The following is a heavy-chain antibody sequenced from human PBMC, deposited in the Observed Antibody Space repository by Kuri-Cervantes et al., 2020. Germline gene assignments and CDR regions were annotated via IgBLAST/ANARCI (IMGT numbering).Heavy chain of an antibody. CDR3: ARGPYSGSRGFDP. D-gene: IGHD1-26*01. CDR1: GGSISSYD. J-gene: IGHJ5*02. V-gene: IGHV4-59*01. CDR2: IYYSGST. Sequence: SETLSLTCTVSGGSISSYDWSWIRQPPGKGLEWIGYIYYSGSTNYNPSLKSRVTITVDTSKNQFSLKLSSVTAADTAVYYCARGPYSGSRGFDPWGQGTLVTVSS.